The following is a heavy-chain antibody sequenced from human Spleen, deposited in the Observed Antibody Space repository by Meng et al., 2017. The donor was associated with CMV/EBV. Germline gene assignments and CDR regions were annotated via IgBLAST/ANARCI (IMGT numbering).Heavy chain of an antibody. Sequence: ASKFTFSSYWMHWVRQAPGKGLVWVSCIKGDGSSTSYADSVKGRFTISRDNAENTLYLQMDSLRAEDTAVYYCARGTPYNSGWYYVYWGQGTLVTVSS. CDR2: IKGDGSST. D-gene: IGHD6-19*01. V-gene: IGHV3-74*01. CDR3: ARGTPYNSGWYYVY. J-gene: IGHJ4*02. CDR1: KFTFSSYW.